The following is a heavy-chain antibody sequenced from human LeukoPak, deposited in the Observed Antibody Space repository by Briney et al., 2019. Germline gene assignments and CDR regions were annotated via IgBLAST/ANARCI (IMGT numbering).Heavy chain of an antibody. CDR2: ISSSSSYI. J-gene: IGHJ4*02. Sequence: GGSLRLSCPASGFTFSNYAMSWVRQAPGKGLEWVSSISSSSSYIYYADSVKGRFTISRDNAKNSLYLQMNSLRAEDTAVYYCARDAILAAAAYFDYWGQGTLVTVSS. D-gene: IGHD6-13*01. CDR1: GFTFSNYA. V-gene: IGHV3-21*01. CDR3: ARDAILAAAAYFDY.